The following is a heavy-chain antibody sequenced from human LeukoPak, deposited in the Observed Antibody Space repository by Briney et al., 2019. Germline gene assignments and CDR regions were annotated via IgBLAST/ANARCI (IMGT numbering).Heavy chain of an antibody. Sequence: GGSLRLSCAASGFTFSNFAMSWVRQAPGKGLEWVSSISGSGGTSYYADFVKGRFTISRDTSKNTLYLQMNSLRVEDTAVYYCAKRLGDYWGQGTLVTVSS. CDR1: GFTFSNFA. CDR3: AKRLGDY. J-gene: IGHJ4*02. CDR2: ISGSGGTS. V-gene: IGHV3-23*01.